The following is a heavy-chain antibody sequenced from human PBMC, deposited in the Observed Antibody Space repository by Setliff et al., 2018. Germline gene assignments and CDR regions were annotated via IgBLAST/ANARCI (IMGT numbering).Heavy chain of an antibody. CDR2: MNPNSGNT. J-gene: IGHJ4*02. V-gene: IGHV1-8*01. CDR1: GYTFTSYD. Sequence: ASVKVSCKASGYTFTSYDINWVRQATGQGLEWMGWMNPNSGNTGYAQKFQGRVTMTRNTSISTAYMELSSLRSDDTAVYYCASDRLQTRSAVAGTIGDYWGQGTLVTVSS. CDR3: ASDRLQTRSAVAGTIGDY. D-gene: IGHD6-19*01.